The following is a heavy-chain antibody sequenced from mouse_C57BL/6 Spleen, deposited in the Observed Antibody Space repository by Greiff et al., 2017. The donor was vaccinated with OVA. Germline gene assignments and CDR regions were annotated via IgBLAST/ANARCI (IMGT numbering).Heavy chain of an antibody. D-gene: IGHD4-1*01. V-gene: IGHV5-16*01. CDR2: INYDGSST. Sequence: EVQVVESEGGLVQPGRSMKLSCTASGFTFSDYYMAWVRQVPEKGLEWVANINYDGSSTYYLDSLKSRFIISRDNAKNILYLQMSSLKSEDTATYYCARGGLTGYYFDYWGQGTTLTVSS. CDR3: ARGGLTGYYFDY. CDR1: GFTFSDYY. J-gene: IGHJ2*01.